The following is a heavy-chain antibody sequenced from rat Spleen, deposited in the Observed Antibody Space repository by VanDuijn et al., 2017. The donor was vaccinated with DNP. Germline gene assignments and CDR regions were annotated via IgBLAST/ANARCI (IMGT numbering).Heavy chain of an antibody. CDR2: IIYNSGST. V-gene: IGHV5-17*01. CDR1: GFTFSDYA. CDR3: TRQRLNWFSY. Sequence: EVQLVASGGGLVQPGNSLNLSCAASGFTFSDYAMAWVRQSPKKGLEWVATIIYNSGSTFYRDSVKGRFSVSRDNAKSTLFLQMASLRSEDTATYYCTRQRLNWFSYWGQGTLVTVSS. J-gene: IGHJ3*01.